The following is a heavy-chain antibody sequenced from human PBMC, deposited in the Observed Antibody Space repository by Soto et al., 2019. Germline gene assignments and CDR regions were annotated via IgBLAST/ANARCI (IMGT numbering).Heavy chain of an antibody. CDR2: IKQDGSEK. J-gene: IGHJ6*03. Sequence: GGSLRLSCAAAGFTFSSYWMSWVSQAPGKGLEWVANIKQDGSEKYYVDSVKGRFTISGDNAKSSLYLQLNSLRAEDTAVYYCARSYYYYMDVWGKGTTVTVSS. CDR1: GFTFSSYW. V-gene: IGHV3-7*01. CDR3: ARSYYYYMDV.